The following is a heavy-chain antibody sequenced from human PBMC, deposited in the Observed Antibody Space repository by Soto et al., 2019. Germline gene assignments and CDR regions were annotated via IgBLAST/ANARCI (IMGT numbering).Heavy chain of an antibody. CDR3: AKGRGGSGSLTPRVDF. CDR1: GFTFNNYA. J-gene: IGHJ4*02. V-gene: IGHV3-23*01. CDR2: ISGGGDTA. D-gene: IGHD3-10*01. Sequence: EQLLESGGGLVQPGGSLRLSCAASGFTFNNYAMTWVRQAPGKGLEWVSAISGGGDTASYADSVKGRFTVSREGSKNTLYLQMSMLRAEYTALYYCAKGRGGSGSLTPRVDFWGQGTLVTVSS.